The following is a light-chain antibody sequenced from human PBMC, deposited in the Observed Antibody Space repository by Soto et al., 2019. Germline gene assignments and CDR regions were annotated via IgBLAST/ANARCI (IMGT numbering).Light chain of an antibody. CDR1: QSVRDNF. CDR3: QYYGGSFT. V-gene: IGKV3-20*01. CDR2: GAS. J-gene: IGKJ3*01. Sequence: EIVLTQSPGTLSLSPGERATLSCRASQSVRDNFLAWYQQKPGQAPRLLIYGASSRPTGIPDRFSGGGSGTDFTLTISSLEPEDCAMYFCQYYGGSFTFGPGTKVEIK.